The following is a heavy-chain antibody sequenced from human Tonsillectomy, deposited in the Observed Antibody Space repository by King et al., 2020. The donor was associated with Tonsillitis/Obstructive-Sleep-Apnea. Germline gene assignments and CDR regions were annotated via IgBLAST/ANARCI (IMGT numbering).Heavy chain of an antibody. CDR2: ISYDGSNK. CDR3: ARETGPDYIWGGYHYFDY. V-gene: IGHV3-30*01. Sequence: QLVQSGGGVVQPGRSLRLSCAASGFTFSSYAMHWVRQAPGKGLEWVAVISYDGSNKYYADSVKGRFTISRDNSKNTLYLQMNSLGAEDTAVDYCARETGPDYIWGGYHYFDYWGQGTLVTVSS. J-gene: IGHJ4*02. CDR1: GFTFSSYA. D-gene: IGHD3-16*01.